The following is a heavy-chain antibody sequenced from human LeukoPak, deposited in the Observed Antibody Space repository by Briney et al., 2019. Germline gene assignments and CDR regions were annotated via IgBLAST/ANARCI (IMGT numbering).Heavy chain of an antibody. V-gene: IGHV4-59*01. Sequence: SETLSLTCTVSGGSISSYYWSWIRQPPGKGLEWIGYIYYSGSTNYNPSLKSRVTISVDTSKNQFSLKLSSVTAADTAVYYCARGLGPDFDYWGQGTLVTVPS. CDR1: GGSISSYY. CDR3: ARGLGPDFDY. J-gene: IGHJ4*02. CDR2: IYYSGST.